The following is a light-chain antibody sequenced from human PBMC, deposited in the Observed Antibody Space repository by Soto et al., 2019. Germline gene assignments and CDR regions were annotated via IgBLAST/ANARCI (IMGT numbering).Light chain of an antibody. V-gene: IGKV3D-20*02. Sequence: EIVLTQSPGTLSLSPGERATLSCRASQSVSSSYLAWYQQKPGQAPRLLIYDASNRATGTPARFSGGGSGTDFTLTISSLEPEDFAVYYCQQRSNWPITFGQGTRLEIK. CDR2: DAS. CDR3: QQRSNWPIT. CDR1: QSVSSSY. J-gene: IGKJ5*01.